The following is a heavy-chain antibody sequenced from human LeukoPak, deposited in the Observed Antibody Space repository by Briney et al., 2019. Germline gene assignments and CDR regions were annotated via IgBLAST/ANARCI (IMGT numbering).Heavy chain of an antibody. Sequence: GGSLRLSCVASGFTFSSYEMNWVRQAPGKGLEWVSYISSSGSPIYYADSVKGRFTISRDNAKNLVYLQMNSLRAEDTAVYYCARDYYGSGMNDYWGQGTLVTVSS. D-gene: IGHD3-10*01. CDR2: ISSSGSPI. CDR1: GFTFSSYE. CDR3: ARDYYGSGMNDY. J-gene: IGHJ4*02. V-gene: IGHV3-48*03.